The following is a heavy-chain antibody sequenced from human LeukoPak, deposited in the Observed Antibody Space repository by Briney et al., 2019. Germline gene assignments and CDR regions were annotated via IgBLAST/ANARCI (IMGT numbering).Heavy chain of an antibody. J-gene: IGHJ4*02. V-gene: IGHV3-66*02. CDR3: AVDTNWGCFDY. CDR1: GFTVSSNY. CDR2: IYSGGST. D-gene: IGHD7-27*01. Sequence: PGGSLRLSCAASGFTVSSNYMSWVRQAPGKGLEWVSVIYSGGSTYYADSVKGRFTISRDNSKNTMYLQMNSLRAEDTAVYCCAVDTNWGCFDYWGQGTLVTVSS.